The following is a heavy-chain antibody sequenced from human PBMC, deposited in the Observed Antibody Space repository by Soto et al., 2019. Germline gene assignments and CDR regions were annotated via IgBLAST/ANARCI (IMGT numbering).Heavy chain of an antibody. J-gene: IGHJ5*02. CDR2: ISGSGGST. D-gene: IGHD3-3*01. CDR3: AKVRFLEWFGP. Sequence: GGSLRLAXAASGFTFSSYAMSWVRQAPGKGLEWVSAISGSGGSTYYADSVKGRFTISRDNSKNTLYLQMNSLRAEDTAVYYCAKVRFLEWFGPWGQGTLVTVSS. CDR1: GFTFSSYA. V-gene: IGHV3-23*01.